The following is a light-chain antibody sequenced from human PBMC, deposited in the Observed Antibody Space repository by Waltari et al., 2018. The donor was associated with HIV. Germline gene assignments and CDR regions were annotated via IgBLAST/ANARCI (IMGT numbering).Light chain of an antibody. CDR3: QQYNNWPWFT. CDR1: QSVANN. Sequence: DIVMTQSPVTLSVSPGKTDTLSCRASQSVANNLAWYQQKPGPTPRLLIYAASTRATGISPRFSGSGSGTNFALTISSLQSEDVAFYYCQQYNNWPWFTFGQGTKVEIK. J-gene: IGKJ2*01. V-gene: IGKV3-15*01. CDR2: AAS.